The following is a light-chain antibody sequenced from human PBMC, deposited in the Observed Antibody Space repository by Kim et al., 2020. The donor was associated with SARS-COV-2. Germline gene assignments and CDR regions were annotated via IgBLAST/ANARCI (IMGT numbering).Light chain of an antibody. CDR2: GAS. V-gene: IGKV1-39*01. J-gene: IGKJ1*01. Sequence: DIQMTQSPSSLSASVGDRVTITCRASQIIRTYLNWYQQKPGKAPKLLISGASNLQSGVPSRFSGSGSGTEFTLTISSLQPEDYATYSCQQSYNTPWTFGQGTKVDIK. CDR1: QIIRTY. CDR3: QQSYNTPWT.